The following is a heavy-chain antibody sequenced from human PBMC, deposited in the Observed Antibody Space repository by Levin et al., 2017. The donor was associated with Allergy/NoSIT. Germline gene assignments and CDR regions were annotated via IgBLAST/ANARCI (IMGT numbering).Heavy chain of an antibody. CDR3: ARYYGAGPIGN. CDR1: GFTFSTYW. J-gene: IGHJ4*02. V-gene: IGHV3-7*01. CDR2: IKQDGSEI. D-gene: IGHD3-10*01. Sequence: GGSLRLSCAASGFTFSTYWMSWVRQAPGKGLEWVANIKQDGSEIHYVDSVKGRFTISRDNAKNSLYLQMNSLRVEDTAVYYCARYYGAGPIGNWGQGTLVTVSS.